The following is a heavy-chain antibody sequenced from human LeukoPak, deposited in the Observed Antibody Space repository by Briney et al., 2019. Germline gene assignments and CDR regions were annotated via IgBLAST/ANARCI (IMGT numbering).Heavy chain of an antibody. CDR2: INHSGST. CDR1: GGSFSGYY. Sequence: PSETLSLTCAVYGGSFSGYYWSWIRQPPGKGLEWIGEINHSGSTNYIPSLKSRVTISVDTSKNQFSLKLSSVTAADTAVYYCARGTYDFWSGYYYFDYWGQGTLVTVSS. V-gene: IGHV4-34*01. J-gene: IGHJ4*02. D-gene: IGHD3-3*01. CDR3: ARGTYDFWSGYYYFDY.